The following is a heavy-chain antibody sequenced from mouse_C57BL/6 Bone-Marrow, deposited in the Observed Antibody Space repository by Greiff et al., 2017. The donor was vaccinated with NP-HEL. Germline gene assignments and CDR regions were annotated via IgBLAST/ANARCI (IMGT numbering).Heavy chain of an antibody. CDR2: ISSGGSYT. CDR3: ARQGTTVVATRWYYAMDD. CDR1: GFTFSSYG. Sequence: DVQLVESGGDLVKPGGSLKLSCAASGFTFSSYGMSWVRQTPDKRLEWVATISSGGSYTYYPASVQGRFTISRDNAKNTRYRQKSRLKAEDTAMYYCARQGTTVVATRWYYAMDDWGQGTSVTVSS. D-gene: IGHD1-1*01. V-gene: IGHV5-6*01. J-gene: IGHJ4*01.